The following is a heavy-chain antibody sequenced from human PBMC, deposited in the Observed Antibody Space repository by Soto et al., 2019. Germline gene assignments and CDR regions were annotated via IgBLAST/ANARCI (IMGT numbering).Heavy chain of an antibody. J-gene: IGHJ3*02. CDR3: ARAGAYYDSSGYHAFDI. V-gene: IGHV3-48*02. CDR2: ISSSSSTI. D-gene: IGHD3-22*01. CDR1: GFTFGSYS. Sequence: GGSLRLSCAASGFTFGSYSMNWVRQAPGKGLEWVSYISSSSSTIYYADSVKGRFTISRDNAKNSLYLQMNSLRDEDTAVYYCARAGAYYDSSGYHAFDIWGQGTMVTVSS.